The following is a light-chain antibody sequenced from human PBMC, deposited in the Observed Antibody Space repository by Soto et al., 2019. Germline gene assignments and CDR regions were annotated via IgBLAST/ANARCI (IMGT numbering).Light chain of an antibody. CDR2: KIS. V-gene: IGKV2-24*01. J-gene: IGKJ2*01. CDR3: MQATQFPYT. CDR1: QSLVHSDGNTY. Sequence: DIVMTQSPLSSSVTLGQPASISCRSSQSLVHSDGNTYLSWLHQRPGQPPRLLIYKISNRVSGVPDRFSGRRAGTDFTLEISSVEAEDVGVYYCMQATQFPYTFGQGTRLEIK.